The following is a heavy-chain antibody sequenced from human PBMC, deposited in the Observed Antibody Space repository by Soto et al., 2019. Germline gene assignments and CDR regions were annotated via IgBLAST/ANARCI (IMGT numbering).Heavy chain of an antibody. CDR2: INPSGGST. CDR1: GYTFTRYY. D-gene: IGHD6-19*01. J-gene: IGHJ4*02. V-gene: IGHV1-46*01. CDR3: ARAVAVAADFDY. Sequence: ASVKVSCKASGYTFTRYYIHWVRQAPGQGLEWMGIINPSGGSTSYAQKFQGRVTITRDTSASTAYMELSSLRSEDTAVYYCARAVAVAADFDYWGQGTLVTVS.